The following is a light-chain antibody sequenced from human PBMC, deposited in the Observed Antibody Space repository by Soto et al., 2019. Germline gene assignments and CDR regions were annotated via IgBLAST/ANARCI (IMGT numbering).Light chain of an antibody. V-gene: IGLV2-14*01. Sequence: SAQTQPASGSGSPGQSITISCTGTSSDVGGYNYVSWYQQHPGKVPKLMIYDVSNRPSGVSNRFSGSKSGNTASLTISGLQGEDEADYYCSSYTSSSTYVFGTGTKVTVL. CDR1: SSDVGGYNY. J-gene: IGLJ1*01. CDR2: DVS. CDR3: SSYTSSSTYV.